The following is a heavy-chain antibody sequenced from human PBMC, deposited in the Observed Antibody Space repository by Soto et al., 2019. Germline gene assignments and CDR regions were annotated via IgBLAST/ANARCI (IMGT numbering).Heavy chain of an antibody. D-gene: IGHD4-17*01. CDR2: IKKDGSRI. J-gene: IGHJ3*02. CDR1: GFSFGSSW. CDR3: ARDVPPVSNSQYFDAFYI. V-gene: IGHV3-7*05. Sequence: EVQLVDSGGGLVQPGGSLTLSCAASGFSFGSSWMTWVRQAPGKGLEWVANIKKDGSRISYLDSVRGRFTISRNNAKNSPYLEMNSLRAEGTALYYCARDVPPVSNSQYFDAFYIWGRGTMVTVSS.